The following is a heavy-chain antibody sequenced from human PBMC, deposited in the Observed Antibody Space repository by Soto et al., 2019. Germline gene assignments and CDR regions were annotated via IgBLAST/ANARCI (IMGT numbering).Heavy chain of an antibody. J-gene: IGHJ4*02. Sequence: GGSLRLSCAASGFTFSDYYMTWIRQAPGKGLEWVSYISSGASNIYYADSVKGRFTISRDNAKNSVLLQMNSLRPEDTAVYYCARRRSEGTDYWGQGTLVTVSS. CDR3: ARRRSEGTDY. V-gene: IGHV3-11*01. CDR2: ISSGASNI. CDR1: GFTFSDYY. D-gene: IGHD1-1*01.